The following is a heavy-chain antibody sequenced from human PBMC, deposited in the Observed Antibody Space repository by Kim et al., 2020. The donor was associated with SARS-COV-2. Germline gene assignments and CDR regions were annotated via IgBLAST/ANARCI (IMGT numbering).Heavy chain of an antibody. D-gene: IGHD2-15*01. CDR3: ARVTNTQWSFDALDI. Sequence: GGSLRLSCAASGFTFSNYSMHWVRQAAGKGLEWVAVTSSDGNKKYYAASVKGRFTISRDNSKNTLYLQMDSLRTEDTAVFYCARVTNTQWSFDALDIWGQGTVVTVSS. CDR1: GFTFSNYS. J-gene: IGHJ3*02. V-gene: IGHV3-30*04. CDR2: TSSDGNKK.